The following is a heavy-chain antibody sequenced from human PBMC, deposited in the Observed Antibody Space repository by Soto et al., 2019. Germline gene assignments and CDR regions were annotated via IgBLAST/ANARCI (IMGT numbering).Heavy chain of an antibody. Sequence: PGGSLRLSCAASGFTFSSYAMSWVRQAQGKGLEWVSAISGSGGSTDYADSVKGRFTISRDNSKNTLYLQMNSLRAEDTAVYYCAKDGSSWYPFDYWGQGTLVTVSS. CDR1: GFTFSSYA. CDR3: AKDGSSWYPFDY. V-gene: IGHV3-23*01. D-gene: IGHD6-13*01. J-gene: IGHJ4*02. CDR2: ISGSGGST.